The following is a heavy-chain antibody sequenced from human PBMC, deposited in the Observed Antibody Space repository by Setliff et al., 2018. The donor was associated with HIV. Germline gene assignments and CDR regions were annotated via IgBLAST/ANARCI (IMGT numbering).Heavy chain of an antibody. D-gene: IGHD7-27*01. CDR3: VRDGFVGKGGFDY. CDR2: IITSTSYT. CDR1: GFTFSSYT. V-gene: IGHV3-21*01. J-gene: IGHJ4*02. Sequence: PGGSLRLSCAASGFTFSSYTMNWVRQAPGKGLEWVSSIITSTSYTYYAESVKGRFTISRDDAKNSLYLQMDSLRAEDTAVYYCVRDGFVGKGGFDYWGQGTLVTVSS.